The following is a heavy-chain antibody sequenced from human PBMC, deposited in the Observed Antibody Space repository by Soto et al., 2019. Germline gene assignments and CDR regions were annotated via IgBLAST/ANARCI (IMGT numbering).Heavy chain of an antibody. Sequence: GGSLRLSCAASGFTFSSYAMNWVRQAPGKGLEWVSAISGSGGSTYYADSVKGRFTISRDNSKNTLYLQMNSLRAEDTAVYYCAKGNLRVTMIVDTGKDVFAIGGKGTLVTVSS. V-gene: IGHV3-23*01. CDR2: ISGSGGST. CDR1: GFTFSSYA. D-gene: IGHD3-22*01. J-gene: IGHJ3*02. CDR3: AKGNLRVTMIVDTGKDVFAI.